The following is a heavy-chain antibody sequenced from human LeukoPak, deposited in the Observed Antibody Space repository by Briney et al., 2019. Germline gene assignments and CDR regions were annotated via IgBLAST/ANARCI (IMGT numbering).Heavy chain of an antibody. CDR1: GFSFSSYG. CDR2: ISYDGSNK. D-gene: IGHD3-10*01. CDR3: ARGFHFYASGSYSGAFDY. Sequence: GRSLRLSCAASGFSFSSYGMHWVRQAPGKGLEWVAVISYDGSNKYYAGSVKGRFTISRDNSKNTLYLQMDNLRAEDTAVYYCARGFHFYASGSYSGAFDYWGQGTLVTVSS. V-gene: IGHV3-30*03. J-gene: IGHJ4*02.